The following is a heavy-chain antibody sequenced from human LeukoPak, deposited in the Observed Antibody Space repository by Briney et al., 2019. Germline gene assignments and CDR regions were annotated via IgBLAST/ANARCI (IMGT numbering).Heavy chain of an antibody. CDR1: GFTFDDYA. CDR2: ISWNSGSI. CDR3: AKDIDGSGSYYLGGVDY. D-gene: IGHD3-10*01. J-gene: IGHJ4*02. V-gene: IGHV3-9*01. Sequence: PGGSPRLSCAASGFTFDDYAMHWVRQAPGKGLEWVSGISWNSGSIGYADSVKGRFTISRDNAKNSLYLQMNSLRAEDTALYYCAKDIDGSGSYYLGGVDYWGQGTLVTVSS.